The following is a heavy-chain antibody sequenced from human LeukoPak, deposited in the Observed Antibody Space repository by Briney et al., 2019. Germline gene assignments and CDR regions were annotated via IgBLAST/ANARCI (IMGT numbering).Heavy chain of an antibody. Sequence: GGSLRLSCAASGFTFSSYAMHWVRQAPGKGLERVAVISYDGSNKYYADSVKGRFTISRDNSKNTLYLQMNSLRAEDTAVYYCARGLYRGGDCYTPSGSDAFDIWGQGTMVTVSS. V-gene: IGHV3-30-3*01. CDR2: ISYDGSNK. CDR3: ARGLYRGGDCYTPSGSDAFDI. J-gene: IGHJ3*02. CDR1: GFTFSSYA. D-gene: IGHD2-21*02.